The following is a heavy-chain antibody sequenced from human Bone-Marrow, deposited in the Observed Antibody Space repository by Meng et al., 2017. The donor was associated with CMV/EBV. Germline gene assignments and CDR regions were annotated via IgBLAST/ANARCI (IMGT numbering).Heavy chain of an antibody. Sequence: ASAKVSCKASGYTFTSYCISWVRQAPGQGLEWMGWISAYNGNTNYAQKLQGRVTITADKTTSTAYMELSSLRSEDTAVYYCARVGYCSSTSGPNDYWGQGTLVTVSS. CDR2: ISAYNGNT. J-gene: IGHJ4*02. V-gene: IGHV1-18*01. CDR3: ARVGYCSSTSGPNDY. CDR1: GYTFTSYC. D-gene: IGHD2-2*01.